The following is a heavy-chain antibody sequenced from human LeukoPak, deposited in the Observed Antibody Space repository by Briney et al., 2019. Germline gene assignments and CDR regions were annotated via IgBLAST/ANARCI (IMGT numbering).Heavy chain of an antibody. J-gene: IGHJ6*04. D-gene: IGHD2-2*01. CDR1: GGSISNYY. Sequence: SETLSLTCTVSGGSISNYYWSWIRQPPGKGLEWIGYIYDSGSTNYNPSLKNRVTISADTSKNQFSLKVNSVTTADTAVYYCARDCSSSSCYLLDVWGKGTTVTVSS. V-gene: IGHV4-59*01. CDR3: ARDCSSSSCYLLDV. CDR2: IYDSGST.